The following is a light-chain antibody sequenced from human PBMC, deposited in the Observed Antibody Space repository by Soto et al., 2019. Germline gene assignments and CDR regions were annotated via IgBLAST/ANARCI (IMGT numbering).Light chain of an antibody. Sequence: EIVLTQSPGTLSLSPGERATLSCRASQSVSSSYLAWYQQKPGQAPRLLIYGTSSRATAIPDRFSGSGSGTDFTLTIIRLEPEDCAVYYCQQYGSSSWTFGQGTKVEIK. J-gene: IGKJ1*01. V-gene: IGKV3-20*01. CDR1: QSVSSSY. CDR2: GTS. CDR3: QQYGSSSWT.